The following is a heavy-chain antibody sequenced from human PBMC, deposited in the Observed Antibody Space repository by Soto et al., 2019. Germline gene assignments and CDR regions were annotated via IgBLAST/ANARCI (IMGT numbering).Heavy chain of an antibody. J-gene: IGHJ4*02. Sequence: EVQLVESGGGLVKPGGSLRLSCAASGFTFSSYSMNWVRQAPGKWLEWVSSISSSSSYIYYADSVKGRFTISRDNAKNSLYLHMNSLRAEDTAVYYCARQLVEDIVVVAAAMGYADYWGQGTLVTVSS. CDR3: ARQLVEDIVVVAAAMGYADY. V-gene: IGHV3-21*01. D-gene: IGHD2-2*01. CDR2: ISSSSSYI. CDR1: GFTFSSYS.